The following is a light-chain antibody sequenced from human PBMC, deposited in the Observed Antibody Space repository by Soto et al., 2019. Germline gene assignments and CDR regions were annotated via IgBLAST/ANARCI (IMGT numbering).Light chain of an antibody. J-gene: IGKJ1*01. V-gene: IGKV1-39*01. CDR2: AAS. Sequence: DIQMTQYPSTPCASVGDRVAITCRASQSIGYWLAWYQQKPGKAPNLLIYAASSLETGVPSRFSGSGSGTDFTLTISSLQPEDFATYYCQQSYSTPRTFGQGTKVDIK. CDR3: QQSYSTPRT. CDR1: QSIGYW.